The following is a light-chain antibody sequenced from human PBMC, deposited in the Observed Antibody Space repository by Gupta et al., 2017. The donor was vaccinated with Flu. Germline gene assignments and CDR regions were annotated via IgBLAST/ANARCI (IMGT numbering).Light chain of an antibody. V-gene: IGLV3-19*01. Sequence: QTVRITCQGDSLRSYHASWYQQKPGQAPVLVFYGKDNRPSGIPDRFSVSKSGDTASLTITGARAEDEADYYCNCRDSSGGHPVVFGGGTKLTVL. CDR2: GKD. CDR3: NCRDSSGGHPVV. J-gene: IGLJ2*01. CDR1: SLRSYH.